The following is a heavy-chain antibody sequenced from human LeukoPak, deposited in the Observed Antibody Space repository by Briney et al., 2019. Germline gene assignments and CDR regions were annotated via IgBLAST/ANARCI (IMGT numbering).Heavy chain of an antibody. V-gene: IGHV3-74*01. CDR2: INTDGSTT. J-gene: IGHJ4*02. CDR3: ARGARRLLWFGESTYYFDY. Sequence: GGSLRLSCAASGFTFSNYWMHWVRQAPGKGLVWVSRINTDGSTTHYADSVKGRFTISRDNAKNTLYLQMNSLRAEDTAVYYCARGARRLLWFGESTYYFDYWGQGTLVTVSS. CDR1: GFTFSNYW. D-gene: IGHD3-10*01.